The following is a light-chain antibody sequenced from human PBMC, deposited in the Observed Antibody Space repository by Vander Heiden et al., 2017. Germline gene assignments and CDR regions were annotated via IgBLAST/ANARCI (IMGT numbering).Light chain of an antibody. CDR3: HQYSRTAST. J-gene: IGKJ2*01. CDR2: WAS. CDR1: QDLLYSSNNKNY. V-gene: IGKV4-1*01. Sequence: DVVMTQSPDSLAVSLGERATINCKSSQDLLYSSNNKNYLAWYQQKPGQPPKLLIYWASTRGSGVPDRFSGSGSGTDFTLTISSLQAEDVAIYCCHQYSRTASTFGQGTKLEIK.